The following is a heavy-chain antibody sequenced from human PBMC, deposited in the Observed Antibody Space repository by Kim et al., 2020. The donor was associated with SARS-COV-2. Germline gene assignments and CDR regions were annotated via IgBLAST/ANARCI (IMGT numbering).Heavy chain of an antibody. V-gene: IGHV4-59*01. Sequence: SETLSLTCTVSGGSISSYYWSWIRQPPGKGLEWIGYIYYSGSTNYNPSLKSRVTISVDTSKNQFSLKLSSVTAADTAVYYCARGRYFDWLLHFDYWGQGTLVTVSS. CDR2: IYYSGST. CDR1: GGSISSYY. CDR3: ARGRYFDWLLHFDY. J-gene: IGHJ4*02. D-gene: IGHD3-9*01.